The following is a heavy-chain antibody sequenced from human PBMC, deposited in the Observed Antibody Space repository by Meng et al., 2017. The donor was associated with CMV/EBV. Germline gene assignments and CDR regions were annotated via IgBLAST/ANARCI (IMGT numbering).Heavy chain of an antibody. Sequence: GGSLRLSCAASGFTFSSYSMNWVRQAPGKGLEWVSSISSSSYIYYADSVKGRFTISRDNAKNSLYLQMNSLRAEDTAVYYCAREVRIAAAGTSAFDIWGQGTMVT. D-gene: IGHD6-13*01. J-gene: IGHJ3*02. CDR1: GFTFSSYS. CDR2: ISSSSYI. CDR3: AREVRIAAAGTSAFDI. V-gene: IGHV3-21*01.